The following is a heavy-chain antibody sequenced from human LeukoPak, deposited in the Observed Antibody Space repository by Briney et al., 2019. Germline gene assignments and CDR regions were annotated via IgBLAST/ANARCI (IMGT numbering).Heavy chain of an antibody. CDR3: ARDRVGQQLVGRKYYYYMDV. V-gene: IGHV4-4*07. D-gene: IGHD6-13*01. J-gene: IGHJ6*03. CDR1: GGSISSYY. CDR2: IYTSGST. Sequence: SETLSLTCTVSGGSISSYYWSWIRQPAGKGLEWIGRIYTSGSTNYNPSLKSRVTMSVDTSKNQFSLKLSSVTAADTAVYYCARDRVGQQLVGRKYYYYMDVWGKGTAVTISS.